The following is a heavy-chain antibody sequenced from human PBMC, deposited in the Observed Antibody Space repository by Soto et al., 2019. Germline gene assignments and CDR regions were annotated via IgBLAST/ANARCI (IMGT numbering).Heavy chain of an antibody. Sequence: QITLKESGPTLVKPTQTLTLTCTFSGFSLSTGGLGVGWLRQPPGRALEWLALIYWNDDKRYNPSLKSRLTITKDTSKHQVVLTMTNMDPVDTTTYYCAHRGYGDYPRDNWFDPWGQGTLVTVSS. D-gene: IGHD4-17*01. CDR1: GFSLSTGGLG. V-gene: IGHV2-5*01. J-gene: IGHJ5*02. CDR3: AHRGYGDYPRDNWFDP. CDR2: IYWNDDK.